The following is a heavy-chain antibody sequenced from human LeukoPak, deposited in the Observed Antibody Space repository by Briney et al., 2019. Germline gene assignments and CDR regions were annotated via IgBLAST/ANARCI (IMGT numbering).Heavy chain of an antibody. J-gene: IGHJ6*02. CDR1: GYTFTSYG. CDR3: ARGEAGTTYLDYYYYYGMDV. CDR2: ISAYNGNT. V-gene: IGHV1-18*01. Sequence: ASVKVSCKASGYTFTSYGISWVRQAPGQGLEWMGWISAYNGNTNYAQKLQGRVTMTTDTSTSTAYMELRSLRSDDTAVYYCARGEAGTTYLDYYYYYGMDVWGQGTTVTVSS. D-gene: IGHD1-7*01.